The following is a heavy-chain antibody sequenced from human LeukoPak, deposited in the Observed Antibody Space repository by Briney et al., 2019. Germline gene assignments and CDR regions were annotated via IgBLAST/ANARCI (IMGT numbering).Heavy chain of an antibody. CDR3: ARDAYSSSSSWYFDL. J-gene: IGHJ2*01. V-gene: IGHV4-34*01. Sequence: GSLRLSCAASGFTFSSYAMHWIRQPPGKGLEWIGEINHSGSTNYNPSLKSRVTISVDTSKNQFSLKLSSVTAADTAVYYCARDAYSSSSSWYFDLWGRGTLVTVSS. D-gene: IGHD6-6*01. CDR1: GFTFSSYA. CDR2: INHSGST.